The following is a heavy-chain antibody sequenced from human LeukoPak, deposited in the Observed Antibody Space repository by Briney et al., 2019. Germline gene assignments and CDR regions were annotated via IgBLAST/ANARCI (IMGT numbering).Heavy chain of an antibody. CDR3: ARYYYDSSGYWAADY. CDR2: IYYSGST. J-gene: IGHJ4*02. D-gene: IGHD3-22*01. V-gene: IGHV4-59*01. Sequence: SETLSLTCTVSGDSISSYYWSWIRQPPGKGLEWIGYIYYSGSTNYNPSPKSRVTISVDRSKNQFSLKLSSVTAADTAVYYCARYYYDSSGYWAADYWGQGTLVTVSS. CDR1: GDSISSYY.